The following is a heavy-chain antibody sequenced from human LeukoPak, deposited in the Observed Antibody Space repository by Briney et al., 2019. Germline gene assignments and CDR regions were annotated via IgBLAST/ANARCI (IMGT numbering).Heavy chain of an antibody. CDR2: IYSGGST. Sequence: GGSLRLSCTVSGFTVSSNYMSWVRQAPGKGLEWVSVIYSGGSTYYADSVKGRFTISRDNSKNTLYLQMNSLRAEDTAVYYCVTAPYGDYYYYMDVWGKGTTVTISS. D-gene: IGHD4-17*01. V-gene: IGHV3-53*01. J-gene: IGHJ6*03. CDR3: VTAPYGDYYYYMDV. CDR1: GFTVSSNY.